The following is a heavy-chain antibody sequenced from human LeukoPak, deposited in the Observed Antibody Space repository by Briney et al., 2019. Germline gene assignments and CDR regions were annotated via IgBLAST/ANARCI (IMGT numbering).Heavy chain of an antibody. Sequence: SETLSLTCAVYGGSFSGYYWSWIRQPPGKGLEWIGSIYYSGSTYYNPSLKSRVTISVDTSKNQFSLKLSSVTAADTAVYYCARHWQWDRIDYFDYWGQGTLVTVSS. CDR1: GGSFSGYY. V-gene: IGHV4-34*01. CDR2: IYYSGST. CDR3: ARHWQWDRIDYFDY. D-gene: IGHD1-26*01. J-gene: IGHJ4*02.